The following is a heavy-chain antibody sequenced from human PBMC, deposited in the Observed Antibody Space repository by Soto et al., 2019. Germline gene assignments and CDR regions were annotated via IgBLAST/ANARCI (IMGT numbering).Heavy chain of an antibody. CDR1: RFSFSTYW. CDR3: VRKAGASYMPAEYFQH. J-gene: IGHJ1*01. Sequence: EVQLVESGGGLVQPGGSLRLSCAASRFSFSTYWMHWVRQGPGKGLVWVSRIDHDGRSTSYADSVKGRFTISRDNAKNTLSLQMNSLTVEDTGVYYCVRKAGASYMPAEYFQHWGQGTLVTVSS. V-gene: IGHV3-74*01. D-gene: IGHD2-2*01. CDR2: IDHDGRST.